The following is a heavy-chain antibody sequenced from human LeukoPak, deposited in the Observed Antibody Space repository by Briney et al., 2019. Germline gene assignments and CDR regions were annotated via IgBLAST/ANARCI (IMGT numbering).Heavy chain of an antibody. CDR3: ARDFGVGKNWFDP. Sequence: SETLSLTCNVSGGSISSGYSYWSWIRQPAGKGLEWIGHIYTTGSTNYNPSLRSRVTLSIDTSKNQFSLKLSSVTAADTAVYYCARDFGVGKNWFDPWGQGTLVTVSS. CDR1: GGSISSGYSY. J-gene: IGHJ5*02. V-gene: IGHV4-61*09. CDR2: IYTTGST. D-gene: IGHD3-3*01.